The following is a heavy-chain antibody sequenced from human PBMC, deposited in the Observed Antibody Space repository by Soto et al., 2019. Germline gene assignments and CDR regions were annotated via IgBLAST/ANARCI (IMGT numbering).Heavy chain of an antibody. CDR1: GFAFSDFA. CDR3: ARAGAPTGTPYEPFDI. D-gene: IGHD2-21*01. J-gene: IGHJ3*02. CDR2: ISFDGDGK. V-gene: IGHV3-30-3*01. Sequence: LRLCCGGSGFAFSDFALHWVRQAPSRSLEWVALISFDGDGKYYSDSVKGRFTIARDSFKNTVYLQMNSPRLDDTATYYCARAGAPTGTPYEPFDIWGQGTVAPV.